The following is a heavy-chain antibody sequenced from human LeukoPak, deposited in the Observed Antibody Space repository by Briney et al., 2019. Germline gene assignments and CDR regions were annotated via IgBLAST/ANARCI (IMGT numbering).Heavy chain of an antibody. J-gene: IGHJ4*02. CDR3: ARGVRYQLLSSLVY. Sequence: SETLSLTCAVYGGSFSGYYWSWIRQPPGKGLEWIGEINHSGSTNYNPSLESRVTISVDTSKNQFSLKLSSVTAADTAVYYCARGVRYQLLSSLVYWGQGTLVTVSS. CDR1: GGSFSGYY. D-gene: IGHD2-2*01. V-gene: IGHV4-34*01. CDR2: INHSGST.